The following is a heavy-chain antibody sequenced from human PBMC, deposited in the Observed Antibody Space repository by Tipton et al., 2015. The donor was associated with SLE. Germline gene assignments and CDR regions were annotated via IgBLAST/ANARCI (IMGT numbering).Heavy chain of an antibody. CDR2: IYYSGST. J-gene: IGHJ3*02. CDR1: GGSMSSYY. V-gene: IGHV4-59*01. D-gene: IGHD3-10*02. Sequence: TLSLTCNVSGGSMSSYYWSWIRQPPGKALEWIGYIYYSGSTNYNPSLKSRVTISVDTSKNQFSLKLSSVTAADSAVYYCARLADYPSMFAPSDRFDIWGQGTVVTVSS. CDR3: ARLADYPSMFAPSDRFDI.